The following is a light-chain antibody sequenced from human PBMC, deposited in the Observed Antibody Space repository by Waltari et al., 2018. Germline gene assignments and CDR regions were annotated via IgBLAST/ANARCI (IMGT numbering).Light chain of an antibody. Sequence: EIVMTQSPATLSVSPGDRATLSCRASQSISTNLAWYQQKPCQAPRLLIYGASTRATGFPARFSGIGFGTEFTLTISSLRSEDFAVYYCQHYHNWPPITFGQGTRLEIK. V-gene: IGKV3-15*01. CDR3: QHYHNWPPIT. CDR2: GAS. J-gene: IGKJ5*01. CDR1: QSISTN.